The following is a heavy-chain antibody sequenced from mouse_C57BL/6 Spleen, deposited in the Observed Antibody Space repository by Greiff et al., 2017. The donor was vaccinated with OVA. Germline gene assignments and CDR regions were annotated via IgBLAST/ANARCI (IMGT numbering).Heavy chain of an antibody. CDR1: GYSFTSYY. Sequence: QVQLQQSGPELVKPGASVKISCKASGYSFTSYYIHWVKQRPGQGLAWIGWIYPGSGNTKYNEKFKGKATLTADTSSSTAYMQLSSLTSEDSAVYYCASGDYGSSPDYWGQGTTLTVSS. V-gene: IGHV1-66*01. CDR3: ASGDYGSSPDY. J-gene: IGHJ2*01. CDR2: IYPGSGNT. D-gene: IGHD1-1*01.